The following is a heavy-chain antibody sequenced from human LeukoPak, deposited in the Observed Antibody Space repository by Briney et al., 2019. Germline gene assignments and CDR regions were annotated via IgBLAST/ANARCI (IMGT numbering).Heavy chain of an antibody. Sequence: PGGSLRLSCAASGFTFSSYAMHWVRQAPGKGLEWVAVISYEGSNKYYADSVKGRFTISRDNSKNTLYLQMNSLRAEDTAVYYCARDLVYCSSTSCPYGDAFDIWGQGTMVTVSS. D-gene: IGHD2-2*01. J-gene: IGHJ3*02. V-gene: IGHV3-30*04. CDR2: ISYEGSNK. CDR1: GFTFSSYA. CDR3: ARDLVYCSSTSCPYGDAFDI.